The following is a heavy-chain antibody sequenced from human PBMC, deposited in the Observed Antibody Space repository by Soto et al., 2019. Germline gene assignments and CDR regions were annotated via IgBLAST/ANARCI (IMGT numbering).Heavy chain of an antibody. CDR1: GFTLTTYT. CDR2: INGRSNYK. Sequence: LRLSCVASGFTLTTYTMNWVRQAPGTGLEWVSSINGRSNYKYYSESVKGLFTISRDNAQNSLFLQMSRLGPEDTAVYYCVREDGVVGASSAFDSWGQGTLVTVSS. J-gene: IGHJ4*02. CDR3: VREDGVVGASSAFDS. V-gene: IGHV3-21*01. D-gene: IGHD1-26*01.